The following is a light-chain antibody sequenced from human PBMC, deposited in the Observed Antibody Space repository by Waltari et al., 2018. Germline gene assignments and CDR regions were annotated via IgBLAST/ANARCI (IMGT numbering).Light chain of an antibody. CDR3: SSYTTSSTLE. CDR2: DVS. Sequence: QSALTQPASVSGSPGQSITISCTGTSSDIGGYDNRAWYQQPPGKAPKLMIYDVSNRPSGVSNRFSGSKSGNTASLTISGLQAEDEADYYCSSYTTSSTLEFGGGTKLTVL. J-gene: IGLJ2*01. CDR1: SSDIGGYDN. V-gene: IGLV2-14*03.